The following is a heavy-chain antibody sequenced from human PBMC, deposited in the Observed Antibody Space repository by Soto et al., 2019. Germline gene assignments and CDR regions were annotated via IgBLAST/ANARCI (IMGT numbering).Heavy chain of an antibody. CDR3: ARGLECRGYCLDKPTWFAP. CDR2: IIPIFGTP. J-gene: IGHJ5*02. CDR1: GGTFSTYT. D-gene: IGHD2-15*01. V-gene: IGHV1-69*06. Sequence: QVQLVQSGAEVKKPGSSVKVSCKASGGTFSTYTFSWVRQAPGQGLELVGRIIPIFGTPYYSQKFQGRVTITADKSTSTVYMELSSLRSDDTAVYFCARGLECRGYCLDKPTWFAPWGQGTLVTVSS.